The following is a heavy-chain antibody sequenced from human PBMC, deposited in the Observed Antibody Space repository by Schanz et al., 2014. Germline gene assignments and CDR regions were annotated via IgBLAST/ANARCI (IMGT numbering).Heavy chain of an antibody. D-gene: IGHD3-16*01. CDR2: ISSGGKNI. Sequence: EVQLVESGGGLVKPGGSLRLSCAASGFIFSAYTMNWVRQAPGKGLEWVSSISSGGKNISYANKVKGRFTISRNNFKNTLFLQVNSLRTKTTAVNYGAKDYERDLSSPRHDAFDVWGQGTMVTVSS. CDR1: GFIFSAYT. V-gene: IGHV3-21*02. J-gene: IGHJ3*01. CDR3: AKDYERDLSSPRHDAFDV.